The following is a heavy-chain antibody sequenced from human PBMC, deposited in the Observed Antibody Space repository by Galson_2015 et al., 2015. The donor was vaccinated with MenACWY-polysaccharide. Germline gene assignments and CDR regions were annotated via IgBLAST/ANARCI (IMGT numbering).Heavy chain of an antibody. D-gene: IGHD3-10*01. Sequence: SLRLSCAGSGLTFSSYGMGWVRQAPGKGLEWVSGLSPTTGNTYYADSVRGRFTISRDNSKNTLYLQMDSLGAEDTALYYCAKGAAHYGSGNYYDYWGQGTLVTVSS. J-gene: IGHJ4*02. CDR3: AKGAAHYGSGNYYDY. V-gene: IGHV3-23*01. CDR1: GLTFSSYG. CDR2: LSPTTGNT.